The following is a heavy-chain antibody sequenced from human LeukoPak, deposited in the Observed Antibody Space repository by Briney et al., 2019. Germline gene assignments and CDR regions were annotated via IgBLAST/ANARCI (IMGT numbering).Heavy chain of an antibody. D-gene: IGHD7-27*01. CDR3: ARENWDFDF. Sequence: GGSLRLSCAASGFTFSNYAIHWVRQAPGKGLEWVASIRFNGNFYADYVKGRFTISRDNSKSTVSLQMDTLRTEDTALYYCARENWDFDFWGQGTLVTVSS. CDR1: GFTFSNYA. V-gene: IGHV3-30*02. CDR2: IRFNGN. J-gene: IGHJ4*02.